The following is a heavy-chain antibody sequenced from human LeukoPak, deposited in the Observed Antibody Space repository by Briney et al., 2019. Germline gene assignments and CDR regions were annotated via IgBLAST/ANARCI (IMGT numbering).Heavy chain of an antibody. CDR3: ARGHDYGDYVGDFDY. D-gene: IGHD4-17*01. V-gene: IGHV1-18*01. CDR2: ITVYNGNT. CDR1: GYTFTSYP. Sequence: ASVKVSCKASGYTFTSYPISWVRQAPGQGLEWMGWITVYNGNTNYAQNLQGRVTMTTDTSTSTAYMEVRSLRSDDTAVYYCARGHDYGDYVGDFDYWGQGTLVTVSS. J-gene: IGHJ4*02.